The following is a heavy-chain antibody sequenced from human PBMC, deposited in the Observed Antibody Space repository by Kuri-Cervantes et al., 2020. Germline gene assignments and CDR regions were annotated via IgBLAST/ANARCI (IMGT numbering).Heavy chain of an antibody. J-gene: IGHJ6*03. CDR3: ARQAVVATSAYYYYLDV. Sequence: KVSCKASGYSFTSHWIGWVRQMPGKGLEWMGIIHPADSDARYSPSFEGQVTISVDKSISTAYLQWNSLKASDTATYFCARQAVVATSAYYYYLDVWGKGTTVTVSS. D-gene: IGHD2-21*02. CDR2: IHPADSDA. V-gene: IGHV5-51*01. CDR1: GYSFTSHW.